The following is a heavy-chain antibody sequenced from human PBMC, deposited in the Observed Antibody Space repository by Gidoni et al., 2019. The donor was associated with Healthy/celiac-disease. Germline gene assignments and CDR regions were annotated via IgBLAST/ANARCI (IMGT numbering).Heavy chain of an antibody. CDR2: ISYDGSNK. V-gene: IGHV3-30-3*01. CDR1: GFTFSSYA. Sequence: QVQLVESGGGVVQPGRSLRLSCAASGFTFSSYAMHWVRQAPGKGLEWVAVISYDGSNKYYADSVKGRFTISRDNSKNTLYLQMNSLRAEDTAVYYCARSLDTAMVTFKYYFDYWGQGTLVTVSS. J-gene: IGHJ4*02. D-gene: IGHD5-18*01. CDR3: ARSLDTAMVTFKYYFDY.